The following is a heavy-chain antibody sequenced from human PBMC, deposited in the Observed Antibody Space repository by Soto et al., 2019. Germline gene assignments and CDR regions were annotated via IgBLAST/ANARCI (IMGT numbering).Heavy chain of an antibody. D-gene: IGHD3-3*01. CDR1: GGSISSGGYY. Sequence: SETLSLTCTVSGGSISSGGYYWSWIRQHPGKGLEWIGYIYYSGSTYYNPSLKSRVTISVDTSKNQFSLKLSSVTAAGTAVYYCAREIRYYDFWSGMDVWGQGTTVTVSS. CDR2: IYYSGST. CDR3: AREIRYYDFWSGMDV. V-gene: IGHV4-31*03. J-gene: IGHJ6*02.